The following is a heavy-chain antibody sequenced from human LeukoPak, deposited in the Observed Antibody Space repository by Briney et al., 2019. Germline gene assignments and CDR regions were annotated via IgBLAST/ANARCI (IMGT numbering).Heavy chain of an antibody. D-gene: IGHD6-25*01. CDR2: MDTDGRTT. Sequence: GGSLRHSCVVSGFPFGSFWMHWVRQVPGKGLVWVARMDTDGRTTDYADSVKGRFTISRDNARNTLYLQMRSLRADDTALYYCATDVTGSEDRWGQGTLVTVSS. CDR1: GFPFGSFW. J-gene: IGHJ5*02. CDR3: ATDVTGSEDR. V-gene: IGHV3-74*01.